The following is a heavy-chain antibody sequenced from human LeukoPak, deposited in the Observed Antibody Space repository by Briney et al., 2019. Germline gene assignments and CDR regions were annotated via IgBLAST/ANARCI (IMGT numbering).Heavy chain of an antibody. V-gene: IGHV4-59*01. CDR1: GGSISSYY. CDR2: IYYSGST. J-gene: IGHJ3*02. D-gene: IGHD6-13*01. CDR3: AREGRYIAAAGNDAFDI. Sequence: PSETLSLTCTVSGGSISSYYWSWIRQPPGKGLEWIGYIYYSGSTNYNPSLKSRVTISVDTSKNQFSLKLSSVTAADTAVYYCAREGRYIAAAGNDAFDIWGQGTMVTVSS.